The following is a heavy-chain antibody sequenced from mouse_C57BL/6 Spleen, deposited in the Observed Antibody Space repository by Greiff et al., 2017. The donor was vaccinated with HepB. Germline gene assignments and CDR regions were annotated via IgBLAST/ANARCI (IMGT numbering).Heavy chain of an antibody. Sequence: EVKLAESEGGLVQPGSSMKLSCTASGFTFSDYYMAWVRQVPEKGLEWVANINYDGSSTYYLDSLKSRFIISRDNAKNILYLQMSSLKSEDTATYYCARDGYYGSPFDYWGQGTTLTVSS. CDR1: GFTFSDYY. CDR2: INYDGSST. V-gene: IGHV5-16*01. CDR3: ARDGYYGSPFDY. D-gene: IGHD1-1*01. J-gene: IGHJ2*01.